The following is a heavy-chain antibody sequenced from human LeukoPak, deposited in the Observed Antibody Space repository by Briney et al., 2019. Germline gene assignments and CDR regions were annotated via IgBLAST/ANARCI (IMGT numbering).Heavy chain of an antibody. D-gene: IGHD5-18*01. CDR1: GYTFTSYA. V-gene: IGHV1-3*01. Sequence: ASVKVSCKASGYTFTSYAMHWVRQAPGHRLEWMGWINAGNGNTKYSQKFQGRVTITRDTSASTAYMELSSLRSEDTAVYYCARGRIQLPPTASSLDYWGQGTLVTVSS. J-gene: IGHJ4*02. CDR2: INAGNGNT. CDR3: ARGRIQLPPTASSLDY.